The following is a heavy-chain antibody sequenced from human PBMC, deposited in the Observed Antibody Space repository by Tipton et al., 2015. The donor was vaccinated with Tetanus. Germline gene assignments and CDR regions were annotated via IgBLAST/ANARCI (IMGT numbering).Heavy chain of an antibody. CDR2: IYYTGST. V-gene: IGHV4-39*01. Sequence: TLSLTCTVSGASSTSGDYYWAWIRQPPGKGPEWIGSIYYTGSTYYNPSLKSRVTISEDTSKNQFSLKLSSVIAADTAMYYCARGDGYHYYYHMDVWGRGTTVTVSS. CDR3: ARGDGYHYYYHMDV. J-gene: IGHJ6*04. D-gene: IGHD1-26*01. CDR1: GASSTSGDYY.